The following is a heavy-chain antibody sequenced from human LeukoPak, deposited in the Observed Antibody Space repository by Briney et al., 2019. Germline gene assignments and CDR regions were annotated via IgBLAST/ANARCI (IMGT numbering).Heavy chain of an antibody. J-gene: IGHJ1*01. CDR3: ARDGLDYYDSSADINRAEYFQH. CDR1: GFTFSSFG. CDR2: ISYDGSNK. D-gene: IGHD3-22*01. Sequence: QPGRSLRLSCAASGFTFSSFGMHWVRQAPGKGLEWVAVISYDGSNKYYADSVKGRFTISRDNSKNTLYLQMNSLRAEDTAVYYCARDGLDYYDSSADINRAEYFQHWGQGTLVTVSS. V-gene: IGHV3-30*03.